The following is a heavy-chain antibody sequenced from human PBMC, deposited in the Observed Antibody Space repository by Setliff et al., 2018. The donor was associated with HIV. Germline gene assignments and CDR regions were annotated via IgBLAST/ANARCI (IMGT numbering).Heavy chain of an antibody. J-gene: IGHJ3*02. CDR1: GYTFTSYY. CDR2: INPSGGGT. D-gene: IGHD5-12*01. CDR3: ARSGRLRGYSGYDLDAFDI. Sequence: ASVKVSCKASGYTFTSYYLHWVRQAPGQGPEWMGTINPSGGGTNYAQKFQGRVTMTRDTSISTAYMELSRLRSDDTAVYYCARSGRLRGYSGYDLDAFDIWGQGTMVTVSS. V-gene: IGHV1-2*02.